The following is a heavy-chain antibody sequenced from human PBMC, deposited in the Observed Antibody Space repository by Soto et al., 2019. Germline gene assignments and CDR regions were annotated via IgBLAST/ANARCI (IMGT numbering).Heavy chain of an antibody. CDR3: TREYGSGPYYKAFDM. D-gene: IGHD3-10*01. Sequence: ASVKVSCKTSGYTFNSHAVHCMRQAPGQRPEWMGWIHAGNGNTHSSQNFQGRVTLTWDTSASTAYMELSSLRSEDTAVYYCTREYGSGPYYKAFDMWGQGTLVTVSS. V-gene: IGHV1-3*01. J-gene: IGHJ3*02. CDR1: GYTFNSHA. CDR2: IHAGNGNT.